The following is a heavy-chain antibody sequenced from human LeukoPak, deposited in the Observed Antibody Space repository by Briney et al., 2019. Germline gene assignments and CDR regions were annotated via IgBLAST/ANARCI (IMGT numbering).Heavy chain of an antibody. CDR2: IKQDGSEK. J-gene: IGHJ3*02. Sequence: GGSLRLSCAASGFTFSSYWMTWVRQAPGKGLEWVANIKQDGSEKYYVDSVKGRFTISRDNAKNSLYLQMNSLRAEDTAVYYCAREGERHAFDIWGQGTMVTVSS. CDR3: AREGERHAFDI. D-gene: IGHD1-1*01. CDR1: GFTFSSYW. V-gene: IGHV3-7*03.